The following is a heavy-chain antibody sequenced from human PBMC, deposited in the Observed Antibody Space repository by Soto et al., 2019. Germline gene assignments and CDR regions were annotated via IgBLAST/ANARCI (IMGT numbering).Heavy chain of an antibody. Sequence: QVQLKESGPGLVKPSQTLSLTCTVSGDAMTTNSYYWTWIRQHPGKGLEWIGYIYHSGGTFYNPSLESRLTISVDRSKSQFSLDLRSVTAADTAVYFCARGSNYDQGGRGLCGQGTLVAVSS. CDR3: ARGSNYDQGGRGL. J-gene: IGHJ4*02. CDR1: GDAMTTNSYY. D-gene: IGHD3-3*01. CDR2: IYHSGGT. V-gene: IGHV4-31*03.